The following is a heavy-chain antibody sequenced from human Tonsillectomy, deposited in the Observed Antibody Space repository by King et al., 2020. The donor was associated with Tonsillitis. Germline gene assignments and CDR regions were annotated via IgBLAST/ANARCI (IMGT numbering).Heavy chain of an antibody. CDR2: IWYDGSDK. Sequence: VQLVESGGGVVQPGRSLRLSCAASGFTFSTYDMHWVRQAPGKGLEWVAVIWYDGSDKYYTDSVKGRFTISRDNSKITLYLQMNNLRAEDTAVYYCVRDEFRDGYKIGGYFDYWGQGTLVTVSS. V-gene: IGHV3-33*08. CDR3: VRDEFRDGYKIGGYFDY. CDR1: GFTFSTYD. J-gene: IGHJ4*02. D-gene: IGHD5-24*01.